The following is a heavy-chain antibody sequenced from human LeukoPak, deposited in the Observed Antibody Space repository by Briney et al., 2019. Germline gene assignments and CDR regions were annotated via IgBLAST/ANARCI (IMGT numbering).Heavy chain of an antibody. CDR2: ISSSGSTI. V-gene: IGHV3-11*01. J-gene: IGHJ4*02. Sequence: GGSLRLSCAASGFTFSDYYMSWIRQAPGKGLEWVSYISSSGSTIYYADSVKGRSTISRDNAKNSLYLQMNSLRAEDTAVYYCARVRYSSSWYYFDYWGQGTLVTVSS. CDR3: ARVRYSSSWYYFDY. D-gene: IGHD6-13*01. CDR1: GFTFSDYY.